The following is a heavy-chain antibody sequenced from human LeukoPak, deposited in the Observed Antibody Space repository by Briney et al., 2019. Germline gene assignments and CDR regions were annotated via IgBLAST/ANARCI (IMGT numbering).Heavy chain of an antibody. D-gene: IGHD1-26*01. CDR2: FDPEDGET. CDR3: AFVLVGGTLDAFDI. J-gene: IGHJ3*02. CDR1: GYTLTELS. V-gene: IGHV1-24*01. Sequence: ASVKVSCKFSGYTLTELSMHWVRQAPGKGLEWMGGFDPEDGETIYAQKFQGRLTMTEDTSTETAYMELSSLRSEDTAVYYCAFVLVGGTLDAFDIWGQGTMVTVSS.